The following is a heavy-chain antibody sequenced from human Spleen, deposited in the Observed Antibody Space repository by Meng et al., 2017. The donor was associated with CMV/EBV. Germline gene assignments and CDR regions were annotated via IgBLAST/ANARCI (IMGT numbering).Heavy chain of an antibody. V-gene: IGHV3-9*01. Sequence: GGSLRLSCAASGFTFDDYAMHWVRQAPGKGLEWVSGISWNSGSIGYADSVKGRFTISRDNAKNSLYLEMNSLRAEDTAVYYCARQRTPQRLVPSFIDSWGQGTLVTVSS. CDR2: ISWNSGSI. CDR1: GFTFDDYA. J-gene: IGHJ4*02. CDR3: ARQRTPQRLVPSFIDS. D-gene: IGHD6-13*01.